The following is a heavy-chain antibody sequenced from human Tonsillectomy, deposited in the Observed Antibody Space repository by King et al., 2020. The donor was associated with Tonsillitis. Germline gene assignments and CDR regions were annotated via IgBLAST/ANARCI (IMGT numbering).Heavy chain of an antibody. Sequence: VQLVESVGGVVQPGRSLRLSCAASGFTFSRYGMHWVRQSPGEGLEWVAVIGNDGSVTYYADSVKGRFTLSRDNSEYTLYMQMNSLRVEDTAVYYCAKEIKQVAGDWYFDLWGRGTLVIVSS. CDR3: AKEIKQVAGDWYFDL. V-gene: IGHV3-30*18. CDR1: GFTFSRYG. J-gene: IGHJ2*01. D-gene: IGHD6-19*01. CDR2: IGNDGSVT.